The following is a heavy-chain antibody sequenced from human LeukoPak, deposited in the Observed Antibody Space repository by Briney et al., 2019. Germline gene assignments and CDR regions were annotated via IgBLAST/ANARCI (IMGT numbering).Heavy chain of an antibody. CDR2: IRYDGSNK. CDR3: AKDGYYDYVWGSYPAYYFDY. V-gene: IGHV3-30*02. CDR1: GFTFSSYG. D-gene: IGHD3-16*02. Sequence: GGSLRLSCAASGFTFSSYGMHWVRQAPGKGLEWVAFIRYDGSNKYYADSVKGRFTISRDNSKNTLYLQMNSLRAEDTAVYYCAKDGYYDYVWGSYPAYYFDYWGQGTLVTVSS. J-gene: IGHJ4*02.